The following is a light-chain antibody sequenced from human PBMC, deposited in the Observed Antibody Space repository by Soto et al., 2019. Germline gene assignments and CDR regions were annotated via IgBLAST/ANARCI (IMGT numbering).Light chain of an antibody. CDR1: RSLLHTNGYNY. V-gene: IGKV2-28*01. J-gene: IGKJ1*01. Sequence: DLVMTQSPLSLPVTPGETASISCRSSRSLLHTNGYNYLDWYLQKPGQSPQLLIYMGSNRASGVPDRFNGSGSGTDFTLKISRVEAEDVGVYYCMQALLTWTFGQGTKVEIK. CDR3: MQALLTWT. CDR2: MGS.